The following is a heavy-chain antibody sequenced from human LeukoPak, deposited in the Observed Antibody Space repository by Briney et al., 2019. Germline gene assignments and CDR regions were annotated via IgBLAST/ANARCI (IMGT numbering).Heavy chain of an antibody. Sequence: PSETLSLTCAVYGGSFSGYYWSWIRQPPGRGLEWIGEINHSGSTNYNPSLKSRVTISVDTSKNQFSLKLSSVTAADTAVYYCASGYDFWSGYYLSSKFDYWGQGTLVTVSS. D-gene: IGHD3-3*01. J-gene: IGHJ4*02. CDR3: ASGYDFWSGYYLSSKFDY. V-gene: IGHV4-34*01. CDR2: INHSGST. CDR1: GGSFSGYY.